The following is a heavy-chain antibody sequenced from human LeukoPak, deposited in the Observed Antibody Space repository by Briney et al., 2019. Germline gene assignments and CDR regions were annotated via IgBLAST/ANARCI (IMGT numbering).Heavy chain of an antibody. CDR3: ATYEYSNSYFDY. D-gene: IGHD6-6*01. CDR1: GDSIYNNY. CDR2: FYQKGGGTT. Sequence: SETLSLTCTVSGDSIYNNYWGWIRQSPGKGLEWIAYFYQKGGGTTDYNPSLESRVTISVDTSKSQFSLKLRSVTAADTAVYYCATYEYSNSYFDYWGQGTLVTVSS. J-gene: IGHJ4*02. V-gene: IGHV4-59*08.